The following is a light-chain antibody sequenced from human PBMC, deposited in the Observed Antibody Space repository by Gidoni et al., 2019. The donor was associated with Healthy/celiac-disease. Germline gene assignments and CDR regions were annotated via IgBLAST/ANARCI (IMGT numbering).Light chain of an antibody. CDR1: QIASSY. Sequence: EILLTQSPATLSLSPGERATLSCRASQIASSYLAWYQQKPGQAPRLLIYDASNRATGIPARFSGSGSGTDFTLTISSLEPEDFAVYYCQQRSNWPTMYTFGQGTKLEIK. CDR3: QQRSNWPTMYT. CDR2: DAS. J-gene: IGKJ2*01. V-gene: IGKV3-11*01.